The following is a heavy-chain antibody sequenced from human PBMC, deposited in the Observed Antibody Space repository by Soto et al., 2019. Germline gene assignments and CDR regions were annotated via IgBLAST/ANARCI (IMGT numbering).Heavy chain of an antibody. CDR1: GGSFSGYY. Sequence: SETLSLTCAVYGGSFSGYYWSWIRQPPGKGLEWIGEINHSGSTNYNPSLKSRVTISVDTSKNPFSLKLSSLTAADTAIYYCARANWFFDYWGQGTLVTVSS. CDR3: ARANWFFDY. V-gene: IGHV4-34*01. J-gene: IGHJ4*02. CDR2: INHSGST. D-gene: IGHD7-27*01.